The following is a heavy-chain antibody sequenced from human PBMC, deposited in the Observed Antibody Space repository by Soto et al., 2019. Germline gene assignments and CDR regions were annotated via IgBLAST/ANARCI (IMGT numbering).Heavy chain of an antibody. J-gene: IGHJ4*02. V-gene: IGHV4-59*01. Sequence: LSLTCTVSGGSMRNYFWTWIRPPPGKGLEWIGYIHYSGTTSFFPSYNPSLRSRVTISEDTSKNQFSLKLLSVTTADTAVYFCAAGEASSRNLAPYYLDFWGQGTLVTVSS. CDR2: IHYSGTT. CDR1: GGSMRNYF. CDR3: AAGEASSRNLAPYYLDF. D-gene: IGHD6-13*01.